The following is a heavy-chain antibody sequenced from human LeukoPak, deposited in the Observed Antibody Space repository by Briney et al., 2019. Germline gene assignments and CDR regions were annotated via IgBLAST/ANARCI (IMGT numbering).Heavy chain of an antibody. D-gene: IGHD4-17*01. J-gene: IGHJ4*02. CDR2: ISYDGSNK. CDR1: GFTFSSYA. CDR3: ARDLWDLTVTTGLDY. Sequence: TGGSLRLSCAASGFTFSSYAMHWVRQAPGKGLEWVAVISYDGSNKYYADSVKGRFTISRDNSKNTLYLQMSSLRAEDTAVYYCARDLWDLTVTTGLDYWGQGTLVTVSS. V-gene: IGHV3-30-3*01.